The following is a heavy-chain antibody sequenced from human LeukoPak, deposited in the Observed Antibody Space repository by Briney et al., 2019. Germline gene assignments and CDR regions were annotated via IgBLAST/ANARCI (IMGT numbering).Heavy chain of an antibody. CDR3: ARDKESSSWFDP. D-gene: IGHD2-2*01. J-gene: IGHJ5*02. CDR1: GGSISSNY. V-gene: IGHV4-59*12. Sequence: SETLSLTCTVSGGSISSNYWSWIRQPPGKGLEWIGYIYYSGSTNYNPSLKSRVTISVDTSKNQFSLKLSSVTAADTAVYYCARDKESSSWFDPWGQGTLVTVSS. CDR2: IYYSGST.